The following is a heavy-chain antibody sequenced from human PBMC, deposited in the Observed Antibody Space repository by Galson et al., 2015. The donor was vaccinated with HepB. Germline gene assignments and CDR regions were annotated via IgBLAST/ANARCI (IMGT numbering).Heavy chain of an antibody. V-gene: IGHV1-8*01. Sequence: SVKVSCKASGYTFTSYDINWVRQATGQGLEWMGWMNPNSGNTGYAQKFQGRVTMTRNTSISTAYMELSSLRSEDTAVYYCARDVEGLPAGGMDVWGQGTTVTVSS. CDR1: GYTFTSYD. CDR3: ARDVEGLPAGGMDV. CDR2: MNPNSGNT. J-gene: IGHJ6*02. D-gene: IGHD2-15*01.